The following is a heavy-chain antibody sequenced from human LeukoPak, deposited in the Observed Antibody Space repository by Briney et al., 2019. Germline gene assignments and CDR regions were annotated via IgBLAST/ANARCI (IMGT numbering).Heavy chain of an antibody. J-gene: IGHJ4*02. CDR3: AKASSSWYSDFDY. Sequence: GGSLRLSCAASGFSLNNYAMNWARQATGKGLEWVSAISASGGTTYNSDSVKGRFTISRDGAKNTLYLQINSLRAEDSAVYYCAKASSSWYSDFDYWGRGTLVTVSS. CDR1: GFSLNNYA. CDR2: ISASGGTT. V-gene: IGHV3-23*01. D-gene: IGHD6-13*01.